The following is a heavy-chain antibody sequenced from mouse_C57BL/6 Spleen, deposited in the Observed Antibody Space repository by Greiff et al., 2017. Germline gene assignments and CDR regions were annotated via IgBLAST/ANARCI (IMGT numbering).Heavy chain of an antibody. V-gene: IGHV1-55*01. CDR1: GYTFTSYW. J-gene: IGHJ2*01. CDR3: SRNYYDSSYYFDY. Sequence: VKLVESGAELVKPGASVKMSCKASGYTFTSYWITWVKQRPGQGLEWIGDIYPGSGSTNYNEKFKSKATLTVDTSSSTAYMPLSSLTSEDSAVYYCSRNYYDSSYYFDYWGQGTTLTVSS. D-gene: IGHD1-1*01. CDR2: IYPGSGST.